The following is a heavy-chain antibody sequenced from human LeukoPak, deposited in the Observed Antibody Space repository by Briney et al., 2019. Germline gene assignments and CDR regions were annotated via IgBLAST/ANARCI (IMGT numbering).Heavy chain of an antibody. CDR2: INPKSGDT. CDR3: GRGIQSFDP. Sequence: ASVKVSCKASGYTFSAYYMHWVRQAPGQGLEWMGRINPKSGDTNYAQKFQDRVTMTRDTSMSTAYMEISRLRYDDTAVYYCGRGIQSFDPWGQGTLVTVSS. J-gene: IGHJ5*02. V-gene: IGHV1-2*06. CDR1: GYTFSAYY.